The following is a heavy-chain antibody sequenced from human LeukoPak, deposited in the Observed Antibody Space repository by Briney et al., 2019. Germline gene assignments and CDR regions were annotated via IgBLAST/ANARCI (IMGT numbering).Heavy chain of an antibody. CDR2: IYCSGST. D-gene: IGHD4-17*01. Sequence: SETLSLTCTVSGGSISTSNYYWGWIRQPPGKGLEWIGIIYCSGSTYYNPSLKSRVTISVDTSKTQFSLKLSSVTAADSAVYHCATGQTTVTLFTYYYGMDVWGQGTTVTVSS. V-gene: IGHV4-39*01. CDR3: ATGQTTVTLFTYYYGMDV. J-gene: IGHJ6*02. CDR1: GGSISTSNYY.